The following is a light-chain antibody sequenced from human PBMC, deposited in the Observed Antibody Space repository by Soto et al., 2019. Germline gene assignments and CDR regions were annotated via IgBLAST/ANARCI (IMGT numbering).Light chain of an antibody. V-gene: IGLV3-1*01. CDR3: QAWDSTTYV. CDR1: KLGDKY. CDR2: QGG. J-gene: IGLJ1*01. Sequence: SYELTQPPSVSVSPGQTASITCSGDKLGDKYISWYQQKPGQSPVLVIYQGGKRPSGIPERFSGSNSGNTATLTISGTQAMDEADYYCQAWDSTTYVFGTGTKLTVL.